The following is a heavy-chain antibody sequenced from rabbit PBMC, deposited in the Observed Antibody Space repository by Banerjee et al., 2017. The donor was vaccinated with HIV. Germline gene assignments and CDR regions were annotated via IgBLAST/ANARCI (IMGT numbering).Heavy chain of an antibody. D-gene: IGHD8-1*01. CDR2: IYAGSGGSA. CDR3: ARNTGNTDYNL. CDR1: GFSFSSSYY. Sequence: QSLEESGGDLVKPGASLTLTCTASGFSFSSSYYMCWVRQAPGKGLEWIACIYAGSGGSASYASWAKGRFTVSKTSSTTVTLQMTSLTAADTATYFCARNTGNTDYNLWGPGTLVTVS. J-gene: IGHJ6*01. V-gene: IGHV1S40*01.